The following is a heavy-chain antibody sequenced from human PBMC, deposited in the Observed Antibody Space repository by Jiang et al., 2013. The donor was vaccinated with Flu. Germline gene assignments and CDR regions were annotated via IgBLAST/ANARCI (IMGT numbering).Heavy chain of an antibody. Sequence: VQLLESGGGLIQPGGSLRLSCAASGFTVSSNYMSWVRQAPGKGLEWVSVIYSSGSTYYADSVKGRFTISRDDSKNTLYLQMNTLRAEDTAVYYCARVRKSNENYFDYWGQGTLVTVSS. V-gene: IGHV3-53*01. J-gene: IGHJ4*02. D-gene: IGHD1-1*01. CDR3: ARVRKSNENYFDY. CDR1: GFTVSSNY. CDR2: IYSSGST.